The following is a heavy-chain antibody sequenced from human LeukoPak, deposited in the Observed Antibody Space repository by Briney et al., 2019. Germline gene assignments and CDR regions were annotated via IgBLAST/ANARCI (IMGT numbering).Heavy chain of an antibody. V-gene: IGHV3-23*01. Sequence: RPGGSLRLSCAASGFTFSSYDMSRVRQAPGKGLEWVSAISGSGGSTYYADSVKGRFTISRDNSKNTLYLQMNSLRAEDTAVYYCAKDERIWQQLALWGQGTLVSVSS. J-gene: IGHJ4*02. CDR1: GFTFSSYD. CDR3: AKDERIWQQLAL. D-gene: IGHD6-13*01. CDR2: ISGSGGST.